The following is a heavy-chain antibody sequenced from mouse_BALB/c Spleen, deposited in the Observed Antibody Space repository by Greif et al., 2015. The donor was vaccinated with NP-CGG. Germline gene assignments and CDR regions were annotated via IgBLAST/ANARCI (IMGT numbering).Heavy chain of an antibody. V-gene: IGHV1S22*01. J-gene: IGHJ1*01. CDR2: IYPGSGST. D-gene: IGHD2-1*01. CDR1: GYTFTSYW. CDR3: TRSGGNYPYWYFDV. Sequence: LQQSGSELVRPGASVKLSCKASGYTFTSYWMHWVKQRPGQGLEWIGNIYPGSGSTNYDEKFKSKATLTVDTSSSTAYMQLSSLASEDSAVYYCTRSGGNYPYWYFDVWGAGTTVTVSS.